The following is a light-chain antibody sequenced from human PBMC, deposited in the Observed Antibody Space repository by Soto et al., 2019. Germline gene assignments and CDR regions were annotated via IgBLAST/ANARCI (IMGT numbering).Light chain of an antibody. Sequence: QSVVTQPPSASGTPGQRVTISCSGSSSNIGTNTVNWYQQLPGTAPKLVIYDNNQRPSGVPDRFSGSKSGTSASLAISGLQSEDEADYYCAAWDDSLNGLWVFGGGTQLTVL. CDR3: AAWDDSLNGLWV. J-gene: IGLJ3*02. V-gene: IGLV1-44*01. CDR2: DNN. CDR1: SSNIGTNT.